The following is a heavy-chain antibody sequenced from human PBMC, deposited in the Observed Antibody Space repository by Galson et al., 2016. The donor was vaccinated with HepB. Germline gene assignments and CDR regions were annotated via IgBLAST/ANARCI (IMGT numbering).Heavy chain of an antibody. CDR1: GDSISSGGFS. CDR3: ARRYCSGTNCPFDY. Sequence: TLSLTCAVSGDSISSGGFSWTWIRQPPGKGLEWIGYIYHGGNTFYNPSLKSRVTISVDGSKDQFSLKLSSVTAADTAVYYCARRYCSGTNCPFDYWGRGSLVAVSA. CDR2: IYHGGNT. D-gene: IGHD2-2*01. V-gene: IGHV4-30-2*01. J-gene: IGHJ4*02.